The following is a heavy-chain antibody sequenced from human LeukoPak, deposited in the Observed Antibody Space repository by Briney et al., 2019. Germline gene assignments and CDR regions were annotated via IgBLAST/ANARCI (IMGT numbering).Heavy chain of an antibody. V-gene: IGHV1-18*01. Sequence: ASVKVSCKASGYTFTNFPIGWVRQAPGQGLEGMGWISAYNGYKKYAPSLQGRVTMTTETYTSTAYMQLRSLRSDDTAMYYCARVGGNYEGLIDYWGQGTLVTVSS. J-gene: IGHJ4*02. D-gene: IGHD1-26*01. CDR3: ARVGGNYEGLIDY. CDR2: ISAYNGYK. CDR1: GYTFTNFP.